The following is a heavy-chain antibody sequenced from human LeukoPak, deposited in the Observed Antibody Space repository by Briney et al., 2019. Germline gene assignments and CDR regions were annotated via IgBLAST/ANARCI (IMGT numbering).Heavy chain of an antibody. CDR1: GYTFTGYY. V-gene: IGHV1-2*02. Sequence: ASVKVSCKASGYTFTGYYMHWVRQAPGQGLEWMGWINPNSGGTNYAQKFQGRVTMTRDTSISTAYMELSRLRSEDTAVYYCARGRRFSRSLSLSSYYYGSGSYYTVDYWGQGTLVTVSS. CDR3: ARGRRFSRSLSLSSYYYGSGSYYTVDY. D-gene: IGHD3-10*01. CDR2: INPNSGGT. J-gene: IGHJ4*02.